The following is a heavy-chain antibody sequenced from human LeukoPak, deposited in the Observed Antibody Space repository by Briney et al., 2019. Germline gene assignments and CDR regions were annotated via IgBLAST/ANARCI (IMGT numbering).Heavy chain of an antibody. J-gene: IGHJ4*02. CDR3: ARGSGWYYY. V-gene: IGHV4-59*08. CDR2: IYYSGST. CDR1: GGSISSYY. D-gene: IGHD6-19*01. Sequence: SETLSLTCTVSGGSISSYYWSWIRQPPGKGLEWIGYIYYSGSTNYNPSLKSRVTISVDTSKNQFSLRLSSVTAADTAVYYCARGSGWYYYWGQGTLVTVSS.